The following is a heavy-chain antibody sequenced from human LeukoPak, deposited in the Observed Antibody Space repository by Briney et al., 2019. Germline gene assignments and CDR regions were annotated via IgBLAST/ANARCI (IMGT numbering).Heavy chain of an antibody. CDR1: GFTFSNFW. J-gene: IGHJ4*02. Sequence: PGGSLRLSCEVSGFTFSNFWMTWVRQAPGKGREWVANIKEDGSATYYVDSVKGRFTLSRDNARNVLYLQMKYVGVDDTAVYYCARAGMTGTPDYWGQGTLVTVSS. V-gene: IGHV3-7*01. CDR3: ARAGMTGTPDY. CDR2: IKEDGSAT. D-gene: IGHD3-9*01.